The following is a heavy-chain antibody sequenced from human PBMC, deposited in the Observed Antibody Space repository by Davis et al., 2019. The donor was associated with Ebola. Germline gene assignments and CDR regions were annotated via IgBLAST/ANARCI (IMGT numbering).Heavy chain of an antibody. D-gene: IGHD3-3*01. CDR2: INAGNGNT. CDR1: GYTFTSYA. V-gene: IGHV1-3*01. CDR3: ARDPVLRFLEWAFDY. J-gene: IGHJ4*02. Sequence: ASVKVSCKASGYTFTSYAMHWVRQAPGQRLEWMGWINAGNGNTKYSQKFQGRVTITRDTSASTAYMELSSLRSEDTAVYYCARDPVLRFLEWAFDYWGQGTLVTVSS.